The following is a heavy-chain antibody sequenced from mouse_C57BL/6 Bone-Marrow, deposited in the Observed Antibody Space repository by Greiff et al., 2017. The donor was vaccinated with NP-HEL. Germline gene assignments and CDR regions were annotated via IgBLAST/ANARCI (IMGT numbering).Heavy chain of an antibody. CDR2: ISNGGGST. D-gene: IGHD2-9*01. J-gene: IGHJ2*01. V-gene: IGHV5-12*01. CDR3: ARPYYGYDTLYFDY. CDR1: GFTFSDYY. Sequence: EVMLVESGGGLVQPGGSLKLSCAASGFTFSDYYMYWVRQTPEKRLEWVAYISNGGGSTYYPDTVKGRFTISRDNAKNTLYLQMSRLKSEDTAMYYCARPYYGYDTLYFDYWGQGTTLTVSS.